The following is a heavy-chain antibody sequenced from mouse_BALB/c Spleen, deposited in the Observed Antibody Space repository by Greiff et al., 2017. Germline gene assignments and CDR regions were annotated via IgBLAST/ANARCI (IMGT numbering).Heavy chain of an antibody. CDR2: INPSNGRT. CDR3: ARRNRYDNFDY. CDR1: GYTFTSYW. V-gene: IGHV1S81*02. D-gene: IGHD2-14*01. Sequence: VQLQQPGADLVKPGASVKLSCKASGYTFTSYWMHWVKQRPGQGLEWIGEINPSNGRTNYNEKFKSKATLTVDKSSSTAYMQLSSLTSEDSAVYYCARRNRYDNFDYWGQGTTLTVSS. J-gene: IGHJ2*01.